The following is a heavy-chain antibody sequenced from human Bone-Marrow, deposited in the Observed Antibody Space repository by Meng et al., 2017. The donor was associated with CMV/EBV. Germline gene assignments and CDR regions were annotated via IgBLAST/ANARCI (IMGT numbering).Heavy chain of an antibody. CDR3: ARIQPYYYYYYGMDV. V-gene: IGHV2-26*01. Sequence: SGPTLVKPTETLTLTCTVSGFSLSSARMGVSWIRQPPGKALEWLAHIFSNDEKSYSTSLKSRLTIPKDTSKSQVVLTMTNMDPVDTATYYCARIQPYYYYYYGMDVWGQGTTVTVSS. J-gene: IGHJ6*02. CDR2: IFSNDEK. CDR1: GFSLSSARMG.